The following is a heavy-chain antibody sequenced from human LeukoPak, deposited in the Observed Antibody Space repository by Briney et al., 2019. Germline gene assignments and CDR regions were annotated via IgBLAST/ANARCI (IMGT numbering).Heavy chain of an antibody. J-gene: IGHJ4*02. D-gene: IGHD6-13*01. Sequence: GRSLRLSCAAPGFTFSSYGMHWVRQAPGKGLEWVAVISYDGSNKYYADSVKGRFTISRDNSKNTLYLQMNSLRAEDTAVYYCAKQVGSSPHVAGYWGQGTLVTVSS. CDR2: ISYDGSNK. CDR1: GFTFSSYG. CDR3: AKQVGSSPHVAGY. V-gene: IGHV3-30*18.